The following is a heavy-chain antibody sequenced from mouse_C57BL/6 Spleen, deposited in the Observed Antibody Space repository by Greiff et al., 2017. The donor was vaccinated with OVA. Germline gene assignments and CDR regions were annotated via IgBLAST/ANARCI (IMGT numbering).Heavy chain of an antibody. Sequence: VQLKESGGGLVKPGGSLKLSCAASGFTFSDYGMHWVRQAPEKGLEWVAYISSGSSTIYYADTVKGRFTISRDNAKNTLFLQMTSLRSEDTAMYYCAELTGTLAYWGQGTLVTVSA. CDR3: AELTGTLAY. V-gene: IGHV5-17*01. J-gene: IGHJ3*01. CDR1: GFTFSDYG. D-gene: IGHD4-1*01. CDR2: ISSGSSTI.